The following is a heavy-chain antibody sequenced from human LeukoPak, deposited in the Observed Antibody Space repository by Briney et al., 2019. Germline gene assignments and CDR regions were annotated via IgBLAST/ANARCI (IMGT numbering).Heavy chain of an antibody. Sequence: SETLSLTCAVSGYSISSGYYWGWIRQPPGKGLEWIGSIYHSGSTYYNPSLKSRVTISVDTSKNQFSLKLSSVTAADTAVYSWAKQLCGGGCYYYYMDVWGKGTTVTVSS. CDR1: GYSISSGYY. V-gene: IGHV4-38-2*01. D-gene: IGHD2-21*01. CDR3: AKQLCGGGCYYYYMDV. CDR2: IYHSGST. J-gene: IGHJ6*03.